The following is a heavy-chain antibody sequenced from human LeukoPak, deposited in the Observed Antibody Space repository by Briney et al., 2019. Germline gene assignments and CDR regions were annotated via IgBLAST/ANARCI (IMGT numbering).Heavy chain of an antibody. Sequence: PSETLSLTSTVSGGSISSYYWSWIRQPPGKGLEWIGYIYYSGSTNYNPSLKSRVTISVDTSKNQFSLKLSSVTAADTAVYYCARAPPTPYDSSGYYDYWGQGTLVTVSS. CDR1: GGSISSYY. V-gene: IGHV4-59*01. D-gene: IGHD3-22*01. J-gene: IGHJ4*02. CDR2: IYYSGST. CDR3: ARAPPTPYDSSGYYDY.